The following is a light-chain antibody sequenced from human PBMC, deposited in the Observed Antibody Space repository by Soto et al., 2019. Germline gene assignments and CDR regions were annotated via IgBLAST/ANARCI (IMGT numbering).Light chain of an antibody. CDR3: TSYTSSSTNYV. V-gene: IGLV2-14*01. CDR2: EVS. CDR1: SSDIGGYNY. Sequence: QSALTQPASVSGSPGQSITISCTGTSSDIGGYNYVSWYQQHPGKAPKLMIYEVSNRPSGVSNRFSGSKSDNTASLTISGLQDEDEHDYYCTSYTSSSTNYVFGTGTKLTVL. J-gene: IGLJ1*01.